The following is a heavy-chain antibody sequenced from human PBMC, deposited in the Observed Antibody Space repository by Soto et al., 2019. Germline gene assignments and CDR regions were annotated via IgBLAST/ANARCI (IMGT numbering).Heavy chain of an antibody. D-gene: IGHD3-3*01. CDR1: GGSFSGYY. Sequence: SETLSLTCAVYGGSFSGYYWSWIRQPPGKGLEWIGEINHSGSTNYNPSLKSRVPISVDTSKNQFSLKLSSVTAADTAVYYCARGTWSGYNYYYYGMDVWGQGTTVTVSS. CDR2: INHSGST. V-gene: IGHV4-34*01. J-gene: IGHJ6*02. CDR3: ARGTWSGYNYYYYGMDV.